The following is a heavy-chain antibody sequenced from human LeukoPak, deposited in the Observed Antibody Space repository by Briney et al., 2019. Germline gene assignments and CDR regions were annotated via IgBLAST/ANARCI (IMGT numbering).Heavy chain of an antibody. CDR2: ISGSGGST. Sequence: PGGSLRLSCAASGFTFSSYAMSWVRQAPGKGLEWVSAISGSGGSTYYADSVKGRFTISRDNSKDTLYLQMNSLRAEDTAVYYCAKDKGTYYGSGSPPQHWGQGTLVTVSS. CDR1: GFTFSSYA. J-gene: IGHJ1*01. V-gene: IGHV3-23*01. CDR3: AKDKGTYYGSGSPPQH. D-gene: IGHD3-10*01.